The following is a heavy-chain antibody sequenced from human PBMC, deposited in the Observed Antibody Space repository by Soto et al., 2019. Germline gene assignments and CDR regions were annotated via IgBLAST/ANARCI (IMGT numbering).Heavy chain of an antibody. J-gene: IGHJ5*02. V-gene: IGHV4-39*07. D-gene: IGHD5-18*01. CDR1: GGSIYSSPHH. CDR2: VHFSGKT. Sequence: PSETLSLTCTVSGGSIYSSPHHWGWIRQPPGEGLEWIGTVHFSGKTYYNPSVRSRVTVSVDTSKNQFSLKLSSVTAADTAVYYCARNLWSPPSRGYSYTHMYNWFDPWGQGTLVTVSS. CDR3: ARNLWSPPSRGYSYTHMYNWFDP.